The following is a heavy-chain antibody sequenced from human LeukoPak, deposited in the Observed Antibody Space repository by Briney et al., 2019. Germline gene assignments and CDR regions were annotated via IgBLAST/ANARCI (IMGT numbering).Heavy chain of an antibody. J-gene: IGHJ4*02. D-gene: IGHD3-9*01. Sequence: ASVKVSCKASGGTFSSYAISWVRQAPGQGLEWMGGIIPIFGTANYTQKFQGRVTITADKSTSTAYMELSSLRSEDTAVYYCARASRRYFDWLSLDYWGQGTLVTVSS. CDR1: GGTFSSYA. CDR2: IIPIFGTA. CDR3: ARASRRYFDWLSLDY. V-gene: IGHV1-69*06.